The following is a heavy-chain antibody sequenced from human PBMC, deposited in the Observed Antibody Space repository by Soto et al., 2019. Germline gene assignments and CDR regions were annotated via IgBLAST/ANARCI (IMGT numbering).Heavy chain of an antibody. CDR1: GYTFSTSG. Sequence: GASVKVSCKASGYTFSTSGMSWLRQAPGQGLEWMGWISTYNGDTNDAPKFQDRVTMTSDTSTSTVYMELRSLRSDDTAVYYCARAGADPYYYYGMDVWGQGTRVTVSS. V-gene: IGHV1-18*01. J-gene: IGHJ6*02. CDR3: ARAGADPYYYYGMDV. D-gene: IGHD2-21*01. CDR2: ISTYNGDT.